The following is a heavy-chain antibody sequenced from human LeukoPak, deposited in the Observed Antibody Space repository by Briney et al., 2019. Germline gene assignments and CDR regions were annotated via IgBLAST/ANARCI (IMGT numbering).Heavy chain of an antibody. CDR3: AKATFFSGSYFYFDY. J-gene: IGHJ4*02. D-gene: IGHD1-26*01. V-gene: IGHV3-23*01. CDR1: GFTFSSYS. CDR2: ISGSGGST. Sequence: GGSLRLSCAASGFTFSSYSMNWVRQAPGKGLEWVSAISGSGGSTYYADSVKGRFTISRDNSKNTPYLQMNSLRAEDTAVYYCAKATFFSGSYFYFDYWGQGTLVTVSS.